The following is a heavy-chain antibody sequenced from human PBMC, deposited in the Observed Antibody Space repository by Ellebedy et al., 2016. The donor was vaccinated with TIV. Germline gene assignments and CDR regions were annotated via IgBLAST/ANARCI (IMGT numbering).Heavy chain of an antibody. V-gene: IGHV3-21*01. D-gene: IGHD2-15*01. CDR1: GFTFSTYS. CDR2: ISTITNY. J-gene: IGHJ4*02. Sequence: GESLKISCAASGFTFSTYSLNWVRQAPGKRLEWVSSISTITNYADSVRGRFTISRDNAKNSLYLQMNSLRAEDTAVYYCSRVGGCGGGTCYYPDFWGQGTLVTVSS. CDR3: SRVGGCGGGTCYYPDF.